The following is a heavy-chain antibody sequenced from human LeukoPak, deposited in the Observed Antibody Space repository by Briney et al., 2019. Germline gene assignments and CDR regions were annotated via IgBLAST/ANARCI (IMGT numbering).Heavy chain of an antibody. CDR3: AKNHKRGRYDSFDM. D-gene: IGHD3-16*02. J-gene: IGHJ3*02. V-gene: IGHV3-23*01. CDR2: ISGSGGST. CDR1: GFTFSGYV. Sequence: GGSLRLSCAASGFTFSGYVMTWVRQPPGKGLQWVADISGSGGSTYYADSVKGRFSISRDNSKNTLYLQLDSLRAEDTAVYYCAKNHKRGRYDSFDMWAQGSWVTVSS.